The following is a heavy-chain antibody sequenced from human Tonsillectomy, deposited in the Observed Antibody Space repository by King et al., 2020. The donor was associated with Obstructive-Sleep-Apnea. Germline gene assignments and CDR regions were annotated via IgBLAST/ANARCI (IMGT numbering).Heavy chain of an antibody. Sequence: VQLVESGGGVVQPGRSLRLSCDASVFTFSTYGMHWVRQAPGKVLEWVAVIWYDGSNKNIVDSVKGRFTISRDNSKNTLYLNMNSLRGEDTAVYYCAREIVGGAFDIWGQGTLVTVPS. J-gene: IGHJ3*02. CDR2: IWYDGSNK. V-gene: IGHV3-33*01. D-gene: IGHD3-16*01. CDR1: VFTFSTYG. CDR3: AREIVGGAFDI.